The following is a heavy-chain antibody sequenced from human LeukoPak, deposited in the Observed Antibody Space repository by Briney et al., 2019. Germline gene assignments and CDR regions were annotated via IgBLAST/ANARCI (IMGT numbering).Heavy chain of an antibody. J-gene: IGHJ4*02. Sequence: SETLSLTCAVSGGSISSSNWWSWIRQPPGKGLEWIGYVYYSGGANYNPSLKSRVTISLDTSKNQFSLKLSSVTAADTAVYYCARIEYYDNGYYFDYWGQGTLVTVSS. CDR1: GGSISSSNW. D-gene: IGHD3-22*01. V-gene: IGHV4-4*02. CDR3: ARIEYYDNGYYFDY. CDR2: VYYSGGA.